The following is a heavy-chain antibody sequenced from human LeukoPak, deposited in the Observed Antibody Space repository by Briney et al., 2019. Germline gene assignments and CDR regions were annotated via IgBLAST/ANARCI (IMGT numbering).Heavy chain of an antibody. CDR2: ITTSSSTI. Sequence: PGGSLRLSCAASGCTLRSNSMNWVRQAPGKGLEWISYITTSSSTIYYADSVKGRFTISRDNAKNSLYLQMNSLRDEDTAVYYCARGATNMAYFDCWGQGTLVTVSS. CDR1: GCTLRSNS. CDR3: ARGATNMAYFDC. V-gene: IGHV3-48*02. D-gene: IGHD2/OR15-2a*01. J-gene: IGHJ4*02.